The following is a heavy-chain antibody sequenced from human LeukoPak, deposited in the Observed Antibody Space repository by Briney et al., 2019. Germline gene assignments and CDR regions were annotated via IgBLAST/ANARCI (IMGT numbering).Heavy chain of an antibody. V-gene: IGHV3-23*01. CDR3: AKDPGYGSGSYYDY. Sequence: PGGSLRLSCAASGFTSSSYAMSWVRQAPGKGLEWVSAISGSGGSTYYADSVKGRFTISRDNSKNTLYLQMNSLRAEDTAVYYCAKDPGYGSGSYYDYWGQGTLVTVSS. CDR1: GFTSSSYA. J-gene: IGHJ4*02. CDR2: ISGSGGST. D-gene: IGHD3-10*01.